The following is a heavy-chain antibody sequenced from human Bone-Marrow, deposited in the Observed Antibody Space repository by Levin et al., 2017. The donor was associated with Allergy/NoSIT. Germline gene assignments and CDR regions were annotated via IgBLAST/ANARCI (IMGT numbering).Heavy chain of an antibody. Sequence: PSETLSLTCTVSGGSVSSGSYYWSWIRQPPGKGLEWIGYIYYSGSTNYNPSLKSRVTISVDTSKNQFSLKLSSVTAADTAVYYCAASYSSYFHYGMDVWGQGTTVTVSS. CDR2: IYYSGST. D-gene: IGHD6-19*01. CDR3: AASYSSYFHYGMDV. J-gene: IGHJ6*02. CDR1: GGSVSSGSYY. V-gene: IGHV4-61*01.